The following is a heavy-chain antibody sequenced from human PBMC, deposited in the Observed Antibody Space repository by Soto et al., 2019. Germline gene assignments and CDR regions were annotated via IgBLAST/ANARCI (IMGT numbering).Heavy chain of an antibody. D-gene: IGHD3-22*01. V-gene: IGHV4-31*03. CDR3: ARDALSRDSI. CDR2: ISYSGST. CDR1: GGSTSSGGHY. Sequence: QVQLQESGPGLVKPSQTLSLTCTVSGGSTSSGGHYWSWIRQHPGKGLEWIGYISYSGSTYYNPSLESRVTISGDTSKNQFSLELSSVTAADTAVYYCARDALSRDSIWGQGTLVTVSS. J-gene: IGHJ4*02.